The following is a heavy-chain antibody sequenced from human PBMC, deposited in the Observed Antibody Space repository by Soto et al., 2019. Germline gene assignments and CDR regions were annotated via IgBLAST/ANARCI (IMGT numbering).Heavy chain of an antibody. D-gene: IGHD6-19*01. CDR3: ASSGHSSGWYGHFDY. CDR2: INPNSGGT. Sequence: ASVKXSCKASGYTFTGYYMHWVRQAPGQGLEWMGWINPNSGGTNYAQKFQGWVTMTRDTSISTAYMELSRLRSDDTAVYYCASSGHSSGWYGHFDYWGQGTLVTVSS. J-gene: IGHJ4*02. V-gene: IGHV1-2*04. CDR1: GYTFTGYY.